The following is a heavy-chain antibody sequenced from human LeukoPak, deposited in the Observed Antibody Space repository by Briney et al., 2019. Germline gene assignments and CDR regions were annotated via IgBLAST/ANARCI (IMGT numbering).Heavy chain of an antibody. CDR3: ARKGIAAAGTMLDY. V-gene: IGHV3-53*01. J-gene: IGHJ4*02. Sequence: AGGSLRLSCAASGFTVSSNYMSWVRQAPGEGLEWVSVFYSGGNTYYADSVKGRFTISRDNSKNTLYLHMNSLRAEDTAVYYCARKGIAAAGTMLDYWGQGTLVTVSS. CDR1: GFTVSSNY. D-gene: IGHD6-13*01. CDR2: FYSGGNT.